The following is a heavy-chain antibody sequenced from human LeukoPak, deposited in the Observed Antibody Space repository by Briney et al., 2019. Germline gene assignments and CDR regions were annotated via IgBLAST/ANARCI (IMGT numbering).Heavy chain of an antibody. J-gene: IGHJ5*02. V-gene: IGHV4-39*07. CDR1: GGSISSSSYY. CDR3: ARGNGRSAFDP. CDR2: IYYSGST. Sequence: SETLSLTCTVSGGSISSSSYYWGWIRQPPGKGLEWIGSIYYSGSTYYNPSLKSRVTISVDTSKNQFSLKLSSVTAADTAVYYCARGNGRSAFDPWGQGTLVTVSS.